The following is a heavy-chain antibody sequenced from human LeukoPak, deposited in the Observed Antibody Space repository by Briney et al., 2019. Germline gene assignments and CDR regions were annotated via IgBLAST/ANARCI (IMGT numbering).Heavy chain of an antibody. CDR3: ARHLTTNDWFDP. CDR2: INHSGST. CDR1: GGSFSGYY. J-gene: IGHJ5*02. V-gene: IGHV4-34*01. D-gene: IGHD4-17*01. Sequence: PSGTLSLTCAVYGGSFSGYYWSWIRQPPGKGLEWIGEINHSGSTNYNPSLKGRVTISVDTSKNQFSLKLSSVTAADTAVYYCARHLTTNDWFDPWGQGTLVTVSP.